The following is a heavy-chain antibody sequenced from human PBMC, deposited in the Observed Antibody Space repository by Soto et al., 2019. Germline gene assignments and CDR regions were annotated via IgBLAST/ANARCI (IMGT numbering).Heavy chain of an antibody. CDR3: VKGRIAARPSSFDY. CDR1: GLTFSSYA. J-gene: IGHJ4*02. V-gene: IGHV3-64D*06. CDR2: ISSNGGST. Sequence: SLRLSCSASGLTFSSYAMHWVRQAPGKGLEYVSAISSNGGSTYYVDSVKGRFNISRDNSKNTLYLQMSSLRAEDTAVYYCVKGRIAARPSSFDYWGQGTLDTVSS. D-gene: IGHD6-6*01.